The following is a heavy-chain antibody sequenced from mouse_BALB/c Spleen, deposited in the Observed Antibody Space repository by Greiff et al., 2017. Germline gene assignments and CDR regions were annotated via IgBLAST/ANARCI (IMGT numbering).Heavy chain of an antibody. CDR2: FYPGSGSI. J-gene: IGHJ4*01. CDR3: ARHEDYRYDDGYAMDY. Sequence: VKLVESGAELVKPGASVKLSCKASGYTFTEYIIHWVKQRSGQGLEWIGWFYPGSGSIKYNEKFKDKATLTADKSSSTVYMELSRLTSEDSAVYFCARHEDYRYDDGYAMDYWGQGTSVTVSS. V-gene: IGHV1-62-2*01. CDR1: GYTFTEYI. D-gene: IGHD2-14*01.